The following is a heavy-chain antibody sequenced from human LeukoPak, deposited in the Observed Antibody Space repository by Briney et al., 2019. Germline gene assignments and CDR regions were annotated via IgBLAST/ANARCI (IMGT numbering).Heavy chain of an antibody. CDR2: ISSSSSYI. J-gene: IGHJ6*02. CDR3: ARYQLLWFGPGDV. CDR1: GFTFSSYS. V-gene: IGHV3-21*01. Sequence: GGSLRLSRAASGFTFSSYSMNWVRQAPGKGLEWVSSISSSSSYIYYADSVKGRFTISRDNAKNSLYLQMNSLRAEDTAVYYCARYQLLWFGPGDVWGQGTTVTVSS. D-gene: IGHD3-10*01.